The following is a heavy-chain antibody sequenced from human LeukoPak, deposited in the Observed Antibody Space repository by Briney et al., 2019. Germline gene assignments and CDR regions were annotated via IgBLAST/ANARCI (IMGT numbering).Heavy chain of an antibody. J-gene: IGHJ4*02. Sequence: PGGSLRLSCAASGFTFSDYYMSWIRQAPGKGLEWVSYISSSGSTIYYADSVKGRFTISRDNAKNSLYLQMSSLRAEDTAVYYCARDPRYDTTGYYYGPYYFDYWGQGTPVTVSS. CDR1: GFTFSDYY. CDR3: ARDPRYDTTGYYYGPYYFDY. V-gene: IGHV3-11*04. CDR2: ISSSGSTI. D-gene: IGHD3-22*01.